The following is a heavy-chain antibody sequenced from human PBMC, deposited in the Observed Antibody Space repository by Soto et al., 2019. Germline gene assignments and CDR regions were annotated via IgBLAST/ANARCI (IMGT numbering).Heavy chain of an antibody. V-gene: IGHV1-18*01. Sequence: QVHLVQSGAEVKKPGASVKVSCKASGYTFTSYGITWVRQAPGQGLEWMGWISAHNGNTDYAQKLQGRVIVPRDTSTGTDYMELRSLISDDRAVYYCARGRYGDYWGQGALVTVSS. J-gene: IGHJ4*02. CDR1: GYTFTSYG. CDR2: ISAHNGNT. D-gene: IGHD1-1*01. CDR3: ARGRYGDY.